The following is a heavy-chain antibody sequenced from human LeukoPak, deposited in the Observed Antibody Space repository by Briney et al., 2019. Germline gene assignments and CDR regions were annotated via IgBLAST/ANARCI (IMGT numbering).Heavy chain of an antibody. CDR3: AKNPPIVVVITKLFDY. CDR2: VSHDGNNK. Sequence: GGSLRLSCAASGFIFSTYGMHWVRQAPGKGLEWVAVVSHDGNNKYYVDSVKGRFTVSRDNSKNTVYLQMNSLRAEDTAVYYCAKNPPIVVVITKLFDYWGQGTLVTVSS. J-gene: IGHJ4*02. D-gene: IGHD3-22*01. CDR1: GFIFSTYG. V-gene: IGHV3-30*18.